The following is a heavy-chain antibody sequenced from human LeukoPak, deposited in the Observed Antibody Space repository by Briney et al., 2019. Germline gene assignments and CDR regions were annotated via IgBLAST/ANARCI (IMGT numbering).Heavy chain of an antibody. CDR1: GHNTGYY. V-gene: IGHV1-2*02. J-gene: IGHJ3*02. CDR3: VGNYYHEDSGPSDAFDI. CDR2: INPNSGAT. Sequence: ASVTVSCTASGHNTGYYMHWVRQAPGQGLEWMGWINPNSGATNLARKFQGRVTMTRDTSITTTYMELSSLRSDDTAIYYCVGNYYHEDSGPSDAFDIWGQGTMVTVSS. D-gene: IGHD3-22*01.